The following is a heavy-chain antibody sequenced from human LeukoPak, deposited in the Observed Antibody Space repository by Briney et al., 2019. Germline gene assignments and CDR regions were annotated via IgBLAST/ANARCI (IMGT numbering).Heavy chain of an antibody. CDR1: GFTFSSYW. V-gene: IGHV4-39*07. CDR2: IYYSGST. J-gene: IGHJ3*02. D-gene: IGHD6-13*01. Sequence: GSLRLSCAASGFTFSSYWMSRVRQAPGKGLEWIGSIYYSGSTYYNPSLKSRVTISVDTSKNQFSLKLSSVTAADTAVYYCARDCSRDAFDIWGQGTMVTVSS. CDR3: ARDCSRDAFDI.